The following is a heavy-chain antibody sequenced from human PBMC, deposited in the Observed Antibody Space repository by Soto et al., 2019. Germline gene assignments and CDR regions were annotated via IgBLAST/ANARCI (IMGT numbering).Heavy chain of an antibody. V-gene: IGHV3-21*01. Sequence: GGSLRLSCAASGFTFSSYSMNWVRQAPGRGLEWVSSISSSSSYIYYADSVKGRFTISRDNAKNSLYLQMNSLRAEDTAVYYCARSSGPHDDRDAFDIWGQGTMVTVS. CDR1: GFTFSSYS. J-gene: IGHJ3*02. CDR2: ISSSSSYI. CDR3: ARSSGPHDDRDAFDI. D-gene: IGHD1-1*01.